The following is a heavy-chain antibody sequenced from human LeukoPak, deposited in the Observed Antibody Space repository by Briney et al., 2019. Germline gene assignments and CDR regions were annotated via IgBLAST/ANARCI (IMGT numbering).Heavy chain of an antibody. CDR2: ISHSGST. J-gene: IGHJ4*02. CDR3: ARGHGYIWGMSGY. CDR1: DGSLSGYF. Sequence: SETLSLTCAVYDGSLSGYFWSWIRQPPGKGLEWIGEISHSGSTNYNPSFKSRVTMSVDTSKNQVSLKLTSVTAADTAVYYCARGHGYIWGMSGYRGQGTLVTVSS. V-gene: IGHV4-34*01. D-gene: IGHD3-16*01.